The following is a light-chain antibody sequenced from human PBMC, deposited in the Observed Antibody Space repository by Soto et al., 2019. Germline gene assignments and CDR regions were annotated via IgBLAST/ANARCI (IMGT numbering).Light chain of an antibody. J-gene: IGLJ2*01. V-gene: IGLV4-69*01. CDR2: VNSDGSH. CDR3: QTWGAGIVV. CDR1: SGHSSYT. Sequence: QTVVTQSPSASASLGASVKLTCTLSSGHSSYTIAWHQQQPEKGPRYLMKVNSDGSHNKGDGISDRFSGSSSGAERYLTISSLQSEDEADYYCQTWGAGIVVFGGGTKLTVL.